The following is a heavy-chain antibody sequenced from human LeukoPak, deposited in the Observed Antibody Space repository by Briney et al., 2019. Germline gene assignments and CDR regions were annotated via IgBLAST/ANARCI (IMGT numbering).Heavy chain of an antibody. J-gene: IGHJ4*02. CDR1: GFTFSSYA. CDR3: AKDLGRYRNNFFDY. V-gene: IGHV3-23*01. CDR2: IGAGGTFT. D-gene: IGHD1-26*01. Sequence: GGSLRLSCTASGFTFSSYAMNWVRQAPGKGLEWVSGIGAGGTFTYYADSVKGRFTISRDNSRNTLYLQMNSLRADDTAVYYCAKDLGRYRNNFFDYWGQGNLVTVSS.